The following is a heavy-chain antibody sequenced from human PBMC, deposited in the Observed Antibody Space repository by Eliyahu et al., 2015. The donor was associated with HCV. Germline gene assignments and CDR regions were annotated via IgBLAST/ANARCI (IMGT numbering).Heavy chain of an antibody. J-gene: IGHJ4*02. CDR2: ISWNSGSI. V-gene: IGHV3-9*01. Sequence: EVQLVESGGGLVQPGRSLRLSCAASGFTFDDYAMHWVRQAPGKGLGWVSGISWNSGSIGYADSVKGRFTISRDNAKNSLYLQMNSLRAEDTALYYCVVEMATTFDYWGQGTLVTVSS. CDR3: VVEMATTFDY. CDR1: GFTFDDYA. D-gene: IGHD5-24*01.